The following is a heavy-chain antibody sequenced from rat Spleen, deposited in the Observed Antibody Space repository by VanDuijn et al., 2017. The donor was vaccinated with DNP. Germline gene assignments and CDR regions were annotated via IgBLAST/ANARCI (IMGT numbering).Heavy chain of an antibody. CDR2: ISFDGSAT. D-gene: IGHD1-1*01. J-gene: IGHJ2*01. CDR3: TRDSGDWYFDF. CDR1: GFTFSNYY. V-gene: IGHV5-25*01. Sequence: EVQLVESGGGLVQPGRSMKLSCAASGFTFSNYYMAWVRQAPTKGLEWVATISFDGSATSYRDSGKGRFTVSRDNAKSTLYLQMDSLRSEDTATYFCTRDSGDWYFDFWGQGVMVTVSS.